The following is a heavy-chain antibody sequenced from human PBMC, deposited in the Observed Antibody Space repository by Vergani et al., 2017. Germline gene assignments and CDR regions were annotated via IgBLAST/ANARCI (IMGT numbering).Heavy chain of an antibody. CDR3: AREGAAAGAFDI. CDR2: IWYDGSKK. CDR1: GFTFSSYG. D-gene: IGHD6-13*01. V-gene: IGHV3-33*01. J-gene: IGHJ3*02. Sequence: QVQLVESGGGVVKPGRSLRLSCAASGFTFSSYGMHWVRQAPGKGLEWVAVIWYDGSKKYYADSVEGRFTISRDNSKNTLYLQMNSLRAEDTAVYYCAREGAAAGAFDIWGQGTMVTVSS.